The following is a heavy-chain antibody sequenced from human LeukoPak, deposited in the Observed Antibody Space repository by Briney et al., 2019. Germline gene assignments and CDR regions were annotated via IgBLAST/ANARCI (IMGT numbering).Heavy chain of an antibody. D-gene: IGHD2-15*01. CDR1: GGSFSGYY. Sequence: SETLSLTCAVYGGSFSGYYWSWIRQPPGKGLEWIGEINHSGSTNYNPSLKSRVTISVDTSKNQFSLKLSSVTAADTAVYYCARGGYCSGGSCYSSYYMDVWGKGTTVTVSS. J-gene: IGHJ6*03. CDR2: INHSGST. CDR3: ARGGYCSGGSCYSSYYMDV. V-gene: IGHV4-34*01.